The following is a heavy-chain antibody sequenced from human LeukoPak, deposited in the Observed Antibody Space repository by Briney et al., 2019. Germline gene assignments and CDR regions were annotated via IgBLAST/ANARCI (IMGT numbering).Heavy chain of an antibody. CDR1: GFSFSSYE. J-gene: IGHJ4*02. V-gene: IGHV3-48*03. CDR3: ARDYYWYDY. Sequence: GGSLRLSCAASGFSFSSYEMNWVRQAPGKGLEWVSYISSSGSTINYADSVKGRFTISRDNAKNSLYLQMNSLRAEDTAVYYCARDYYWYDYWGQGNLVTVSS. CDR2: ISSSGSTI. D-gene: IGHD2-8*01.